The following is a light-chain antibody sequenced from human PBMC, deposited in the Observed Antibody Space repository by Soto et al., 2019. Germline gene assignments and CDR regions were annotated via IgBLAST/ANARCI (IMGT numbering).Light chain of an antibody. V-gene: IGLV1-51*02. Sequence: QSVLTQPPSVSAAPGQKVTISCSGSNSNIENNYVSWYQQLPGKAPKPLIYENNERPSGIPDRFSGSKSGTSATLGITGLQTGDEADYYCASWDTSLSGGVFGGGTKLTVL. CDR1: NSNIENNY. J-gene: IGLJ3*02. CDR3: ASWDTSLSGGV. CDR2: ENN.